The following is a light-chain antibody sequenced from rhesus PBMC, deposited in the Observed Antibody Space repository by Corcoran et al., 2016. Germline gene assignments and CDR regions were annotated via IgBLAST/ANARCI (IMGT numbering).Light chain of an antibody. CDR2: GAS. J-gene: IGKJ3*01. Sequence: QVILTQSPATLSLSPGERATLSCRASQSVSSSLAWYQQKPGQAPRLLIYGASRRATGIPDRVSGSGSGTEVTLTISSVEPVDFAVYYCQKYSGSPFTVGPGTKLDIK. V-gene: IGKV3-53*01. CDR1: QSVSSS. CDR3: QKYSGSPFT.